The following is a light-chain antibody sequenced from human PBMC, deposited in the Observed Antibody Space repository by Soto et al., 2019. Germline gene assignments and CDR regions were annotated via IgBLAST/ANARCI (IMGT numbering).Light chain of an antibody. V-gene: IGKV1-17*01. Sequence: DIQMTESASSLSASVGDRVTITRRASQGIGNNLGWYKQKPGKAPKSMSHTASSLQSGVPSRFSGSGSGTEFTLTISSLKPEDFETYYCLQHNSYPPTFGQGTKVDIK. CDR1: QGIGNN. J-gene: IGKJ1*01. CDR3: LQHNSYPPT. CDR2: TAS.